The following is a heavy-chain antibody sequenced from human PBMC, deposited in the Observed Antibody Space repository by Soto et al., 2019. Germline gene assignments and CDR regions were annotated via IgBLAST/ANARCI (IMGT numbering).Heavy chain of an antibody. J-gene: IGHJ6*02. Sequence: TLSLTCTVSGGSIISGDYYWSWIRQPPGKGLEWIGYIYYSGDTSYNPSLKGRFTISRDNSKSTLYLQMNSLRAEDTALYYCAKGRSYYYYYGVDVWGQGTTVTVSS. CDR1: GGSIISGDYY. V-gene: IGHV4-30-4*08. CDR3: AKGRSYYYYYGVDV. CDR2: IYYSGDT.